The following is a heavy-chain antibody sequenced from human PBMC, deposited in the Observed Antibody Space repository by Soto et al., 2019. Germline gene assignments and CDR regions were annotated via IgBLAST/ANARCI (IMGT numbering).Heavy chain of an antibody. V-gene: IGHV4-31*03. CDR1: GGSISSGGYY. CDR2: IYYSGST. Sequence: SETLSHTCTVSGGSISSGGYYWSWIRQHPGKGLEWIGYIYYSGSTYYNPSLKSRVTISVDTSKNQFSLKLSSVTAADTAVYYCARDHNTDRSGYRSDAFDIWGQGTMVTVSS. J-gene: IGHJ3*02. CDR3: ARDHNTDRSGYRSDAFDI. D-gene: IGHD3-22*01.